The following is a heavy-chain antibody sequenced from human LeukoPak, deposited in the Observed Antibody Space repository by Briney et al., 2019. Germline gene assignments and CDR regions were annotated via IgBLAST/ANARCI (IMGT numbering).Heavy chain of an antibody. Sequence: GGSLRLSCAASGFTFSSYAMHWVRQAPGQGLEYVSAISSNGGSTYYANSVKGRFTISRDNSKNTLYLQMNSLRAEDTAVYYCAKDLPGIAVAEGYWGQGTLVTVSS. CDR1: GFTFSSYA. D-gene: IGHD6-19*01. CDR2: ISSNGGST. J-gene: IGHJ4*02. CDR3: AKDLPGIAVAEGY. V-gene: IGHV3-64*01.